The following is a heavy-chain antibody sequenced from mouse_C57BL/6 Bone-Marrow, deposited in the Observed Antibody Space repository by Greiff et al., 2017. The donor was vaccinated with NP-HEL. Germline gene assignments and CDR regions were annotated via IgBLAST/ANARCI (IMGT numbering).Heavy chain of an antibody. CDR3: ARETTTVVGYFDV. Sequence: QVHVKQSGAELVRPGASVKLSCKASGYTFTDYYINWVKQRPGQGLEWIARIYPGSGNTYYNEKFKGKATLTAEKSSSTAYMQLSSLTSEDSAVYFCARETTTVVGYFDVWGTGTTVTVSS. V-gene: IGHV1-76*01. CDR2: IYPGSGNT. D-gene: IGHD1-1*01. J-gene: IGHJ1*03. CDR1: GYTFTDYY.